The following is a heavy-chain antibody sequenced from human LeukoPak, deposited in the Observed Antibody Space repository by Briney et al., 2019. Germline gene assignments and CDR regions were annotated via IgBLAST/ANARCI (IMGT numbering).Heavy chain of an antibody. D-gene: IGHD4/OR15-4a*01. J-gene: IGHJ4*02. CDR3: ARGGDYGLL. CDR1: GLTVSSNY. Sequence: GGSLRLSCAASGLTVSSNYMSWVRQAPGKGLEWVSTIYSGGSTYYANSVKGQFTISRDISKNTLYLQMNSLSTEDTATYYCARGGDYGLLWGQGTLVSVSS. V-gene: IGHV3-53*01. CDR2: IYSGGST.